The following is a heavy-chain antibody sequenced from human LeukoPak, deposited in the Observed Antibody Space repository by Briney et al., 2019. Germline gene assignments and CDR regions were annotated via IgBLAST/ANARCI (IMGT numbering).Heavy chain of an antibody. V-gene: IGHV4-30-4*01. Sequence: SETLSLTCTVSGGSISSGDYYWSWIRQPPGKGLEWIGYIYYSGSTYYNPSLKSRVTISVDTSKNQFSLKLSSVTAADTAVYYCARVVVPAAIWFDPWGQGTLVTVSS. J-gene: IGHJ5*02. CDR1: GGSISSGDYY. CDR3: ARVVVPAAIWFDP. CDR2: IYYSGST. D-gene: IGHD2-2*01.